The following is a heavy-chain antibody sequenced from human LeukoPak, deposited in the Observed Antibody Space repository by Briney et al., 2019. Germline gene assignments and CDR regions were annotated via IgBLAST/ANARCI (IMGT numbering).Heavy chain of an antibody. D-gene: IGHD6-19*01. Sequence: GGSLRLSCAASGFTFSSYSMNWVRQAPGKGLEWVSSITSSGRYIYYADSVKGRFTISRDNSENSLYLQMDSLTAADTAVYYCAREDSSGWSTWFDPWGQGTLVTVSS. CDR1: GFTFSSYS. CDR2: ITSSGRYI. J-gene: IGHJ5*02. CDR3: AREDSSGWSTWFDP. V-gene: IGHV3-21*04.